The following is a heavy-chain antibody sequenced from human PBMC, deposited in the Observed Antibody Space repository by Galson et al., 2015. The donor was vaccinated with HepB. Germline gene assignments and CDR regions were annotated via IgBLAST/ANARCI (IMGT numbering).Heavy chain of an antibody. CDR3: ARGKRMATIGDYFDY. V-gene: IGHV1-69*13. D-gene: IGHD5-24*01. J-gene: IGHJ4*02. Sequence: SVKVSCKASGGTFSSYAISWVRQAPGQGLEWMGGIIPIFGTANYAQKFQGRVTITADESTSTAYMELSSLRSEDTAVYYCARGKRMATIGDYFDYWGQGTLVTVSS. CDR1: GGTFSSYA. CDR2: IIPIFGTA.